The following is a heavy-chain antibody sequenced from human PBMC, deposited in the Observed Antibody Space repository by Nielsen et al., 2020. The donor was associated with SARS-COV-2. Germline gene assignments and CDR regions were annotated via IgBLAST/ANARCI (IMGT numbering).Heavy chain of an antibody. CDR1: GDSITSGGSH. J-gene: IGHJ5*02. V-gene: IGHV4-31*03. CDR3: ARGAAWFDP. CDR2: TSYDGNT. Sequence: LRLSCTVPGDSITSGGSHWSWIRHHPSRGLEWLGFTSYDGNTYSNPSLESRLIISVDTSENQFSLRLNSVTAADTAIYFCARGAAWFDPWGQGTRVTVSS. D-gene: IGHD2-15*01.